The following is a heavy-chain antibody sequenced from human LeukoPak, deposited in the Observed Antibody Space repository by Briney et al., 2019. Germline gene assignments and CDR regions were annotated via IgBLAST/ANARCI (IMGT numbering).Heavy chain of an antibody. V-gene: IGHV3-23*01. CDR2: ISGSGGST. CDR1: GFTFSSYA. J-gene: IGHJ4*02. CDR3: AKSDLDGTIWFDY. D-gene: IGHD4/OR15-4a*01. Sequence: TGGSLRLSCAASGFTFSSYAMSWVRQAPGKGLEWVSAISGSGGSTYYADSVKGRFTISRDNSKNTLYLQMNSLRAEDTAVYYCAKSDLDGTIWFDYRGQGTLVTVSS.